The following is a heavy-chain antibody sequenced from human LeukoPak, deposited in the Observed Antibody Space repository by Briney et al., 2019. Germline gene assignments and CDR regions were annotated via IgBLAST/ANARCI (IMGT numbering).Heavy chain of an antibody. J-gene: IGHJ4*02. Sequence: SETLSLTCAVYGGSFSGYYWSWIRQPPGKGLERIGEINHSGSTNYNPSLKSRVTISVDTSKNQFSLKLSSVTAADTAVYYCARGAYCGGDCYSGVDYWGQGTLVTVSS. CDR2: INHSGST. CDR1: GGSFSGYY. D-gene: IGHD2-21*02. CDR3: ARGAYCGGDCYSGVDY. V-gene: IGHV4-34*01.